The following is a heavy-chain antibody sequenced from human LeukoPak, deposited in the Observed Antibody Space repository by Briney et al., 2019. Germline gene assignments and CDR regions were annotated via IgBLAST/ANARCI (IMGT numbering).Heavy chain of an antibody. V-gene: IGHV3-21*01. D-gene: IGHD3-3*01. Sequence: GGSLRLSCAASGFTFSSYSINWVRQAPRRGLEWVSSISSSSSVIFYSDSVKGRFTISRDNAKNSLYLQMNSLRAEDTAVYYCARGGSGATRDDTFDIWGQGTMVTVSS. CDR3: ARGGSGATRDDTFDI. J-gene: IGHJ3*02. CDR1: GFTFSSYS. CDR2: ISSSSSVI.